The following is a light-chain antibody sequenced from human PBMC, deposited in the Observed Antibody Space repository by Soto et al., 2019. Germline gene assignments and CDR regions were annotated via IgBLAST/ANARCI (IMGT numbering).Light chain of an antibody. J-gene: IGKJ1*01. CDR2: DAS. CDR1: QSITSW. V-gene: IGKV1-5*01. Sequence: IQLTQAPSSLPASVGARGTITCRASQSITSWLAWYQQKPGKAPKLLIYDASSLESGVPSRFSGSGSGTEFTLTISSLQPDDFATYYCQQYNSYSQTFGQGTKVDI. CDR3: QQYNSYSQT.